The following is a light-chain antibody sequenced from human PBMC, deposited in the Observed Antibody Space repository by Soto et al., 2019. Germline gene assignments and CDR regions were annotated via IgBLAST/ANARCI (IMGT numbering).Light chain of an antibody. CDR3: SSCTSSSTLLYV. CDR1: SSDVGGYNY. V-gene: IGLV2-14*01. J-gene: IGLJ1*01. Sequence: QSVLTQPASVSGSPGQSITNSCTGTSSDVGGYNYVSWYQQHPGKAPKLMIYDVSNRPSGVSNRFSGSKSGNTASLTISGLQAEDEADYYCSSCTSSSTLLYVFGTGTKLTVL. CDR2: DVS.